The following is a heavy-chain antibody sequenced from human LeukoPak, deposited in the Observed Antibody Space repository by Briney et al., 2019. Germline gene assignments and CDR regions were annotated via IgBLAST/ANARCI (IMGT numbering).Heavy chain of an antibody. J-gene: IGHJ3*02. CDR1: VGSISSFTYY. Sequence: PSETLSLTRTLSVGSISSFTYYWGWIRQPPGKGLEWVGSDYYSGSTYYNPPLKSRVSISVDTYKRHFSLKLITVADTDAAVYYCGAAADPTACDIWGQGTMVTVSS. CDR2: DYYSGST. D-gene: IGHD6-13*01. V-gene: IGHV4-39*01. CDR3: GAAADPTACDI.